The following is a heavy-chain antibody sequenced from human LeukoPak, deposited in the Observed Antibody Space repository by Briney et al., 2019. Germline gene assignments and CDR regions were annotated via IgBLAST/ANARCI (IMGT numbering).Heavy chain of an antibody. CDR3: ARKRSHFWYMDV. V-gene: IGHV4-59*11. Sequence: SETLSLTCTVSGDSTSSHYWSWMRQSPGKGLEWLGFIHHSGSTDYNPSLRSRVSISIDTSKSQFTLNLRSVTAADSAIYYCARKRSHFWYMDVWGKGTTVTVSS. CDR2: IHHSGST. D-gene: IGHD3-10*01. J-gene: IGHJ6*03. CDR1: GDSTSSHY.